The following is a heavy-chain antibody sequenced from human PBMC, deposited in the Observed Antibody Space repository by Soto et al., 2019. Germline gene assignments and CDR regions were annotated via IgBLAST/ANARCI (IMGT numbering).Heavy chain of an antibody. CDR1: GFSLSTSGVG. CDR3: AHINYDYIWGSYRYTFLFDY. Sequence: QITLKESGPTLVKPTQTLTLTCTFSGFSLSTSGVGVGWIRQPPGKALEWLALIYWDDDKRYSPSLKSRLTIPKDTSKNQVVLTMTNMDPVDTATYSCAHINYDYIWGSYRYTFLFDYWGQGTLVTVSS. V-gene: IGHV2-5*02. J-gene: IGHJ4*02. CDR2: IYWDDDK. D-gene: IGHD3-16*02.